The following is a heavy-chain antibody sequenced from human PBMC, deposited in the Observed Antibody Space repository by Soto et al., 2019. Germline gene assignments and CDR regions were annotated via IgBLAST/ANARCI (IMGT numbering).Heavy chain of an antibody. J-gene: IGHJ4*02. V-gene: IGHV5-10-1*01. D-gene: IGHD3-10*01. Sequence: GESLKISCKGSGYSFTSYWISWVRQMPGKGLEWMGRIDPSDSYTNYSPSFQGQVTTSADKSISIAYLQWSSLKASDTAMYYCAIRSGSYYDYWGQGTLVTVSS. CDR1: GYSFTSYW. CDR3: AIRSGSYYDY. CDR2: IDPSDSYT.